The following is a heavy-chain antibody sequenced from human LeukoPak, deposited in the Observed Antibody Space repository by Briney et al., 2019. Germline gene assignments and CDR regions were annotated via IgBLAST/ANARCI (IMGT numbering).Heavy chain of an antibody. D-gene: IGHD3-10*01. CDR1: GYTFTSYG. CDR3: ARDDNYGSGQPDD. J-gene: IGHJ4*02. CDR2: ISGYNGNT. V-gene: IGHV1-18*01. Sequence: ASVKVSCKASGYTFTSYGITWVRQAPGQGLEWMGWISGYNGNTNYAQKSQGRVTMTTDTSTSTVYMELRSLRSDDTAVYYCARDDNYGSGQPDDWGQGTLVTVSS.